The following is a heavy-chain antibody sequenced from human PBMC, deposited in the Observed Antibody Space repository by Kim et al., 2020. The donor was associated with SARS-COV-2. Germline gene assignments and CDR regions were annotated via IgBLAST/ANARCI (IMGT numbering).Heavy chain of an antibody. CDR3: ARDGELRFDFWSGYPNYFDY. J-gene: IGHJ4*02. V-gene: IGHV3-30*01. D-gene: IGHD3-3*01. Sequence: RFTISRDNSKNTLYLQMNSLRAEDTAVYYCARDGELRFDFWSGYPNYFDYWGQGTLVTVSS.